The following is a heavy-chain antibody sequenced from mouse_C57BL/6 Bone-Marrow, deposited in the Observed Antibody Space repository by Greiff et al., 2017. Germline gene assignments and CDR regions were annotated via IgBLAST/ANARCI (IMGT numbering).Heavy chain of an antibody. J-gene: IGHJ2*01. Sequence: VQLQQSGAELARPGASVKLSCKASGYTFTSYGISWVKQRTGQGLEWIGEIYPRSGNTYYNEKFKGKATLTADKSSSTAYMEIRSLTSEDSAVXFCARRGYYYGEDYWGQGTTLTVSS. V-gene: IGHV1-81*01. D-gene: IGHD1-1*01. CDR3: ARRGYYYGEDY. CDR1: GYTFTSYG. CDR2: IYPRSGNT.